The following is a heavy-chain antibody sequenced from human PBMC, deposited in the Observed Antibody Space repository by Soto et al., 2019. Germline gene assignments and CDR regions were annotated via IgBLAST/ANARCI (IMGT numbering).Heavy chain of an antibody. CDR2: INDSGST. J-gene: IGHJ5*02. D-gene: IGHD2-15*01. V-gene: IGHV4-34*01. CDR3: ARVHCSGGSCYNWFDP. CDR1: GGSFSGYY. Sequence: PSETLSLTCAVYGGSFSGYYWSWIRQPPGKGLEWMGEINDSGSTNYNPSPKGRVTISVDPSKNQFSLKLSSVTAADTAVYYCARVHCSGGSCYNWFDPWGQGTLVTVSS.